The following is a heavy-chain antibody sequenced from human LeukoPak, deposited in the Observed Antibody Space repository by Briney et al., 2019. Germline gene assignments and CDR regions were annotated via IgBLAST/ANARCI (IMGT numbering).Heavy chain of an antibody. CDR3: ARVGGYYNWFDF. V-gene: IGHV4-4*07. CDR2: IYTSGST. D-gene: IGHD4-23*01. CDR1: GYSMSSDYY. J-gene: IGHJ5*01. Sequence: PSENLSLTCAVSGYSMSSDYYWGWIRPPAGKGLEWIGRIYTSGSTNYNPSLQSRVTMSVDTSKNQFSLNLSSVTAADTAVYYCARVGGYYNWFDFWGQGTLVTVSS.